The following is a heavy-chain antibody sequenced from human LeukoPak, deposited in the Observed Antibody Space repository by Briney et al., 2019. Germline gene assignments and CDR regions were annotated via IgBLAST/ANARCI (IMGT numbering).Heavy chain of an antibody. CDR3: ARQDDRWPNYFDY. V-gene: IGHV5-51*01. CDR2: IYPGDSDT. Sequence: GESLKISCKASGYSFTSYWIGWVRQTPGKGLEWMGIIYPGDSDTRYSPSFQGQVTISADKSISTAYLQWSSLKASDTAMYYCARQDDRWPNYFDYWGQGTLVTVSS. J-gene: IGHJ4*02. D-gene: IGHD5-24*01. CDR1: GYSFTSYW.